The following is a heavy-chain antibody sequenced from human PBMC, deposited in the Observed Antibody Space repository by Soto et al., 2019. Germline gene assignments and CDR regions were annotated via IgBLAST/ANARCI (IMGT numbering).Heavy chain of an antibody. D-gene: IGHD5-12*01. Sequence: ASVKVSCTASGYTFTSYGISWVRQAPVQGLEWMGWISAYNGNTNYAQKLQGSVTMTTDTCTSTAYMELRSLRSDDTAVYYCARDYILARWLRDPFDYWGQGTLVTVSS. CDR1: GYTFTSYG. J-gene: IGHJ4*02. V-gene: IGHV1-18*01. CDR2: ISAYNGNT. CDR3: ARDYILARWLRDPFDY.